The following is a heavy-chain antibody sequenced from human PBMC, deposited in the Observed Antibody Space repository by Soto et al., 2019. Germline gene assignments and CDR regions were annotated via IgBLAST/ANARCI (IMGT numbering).Heavy chain of an antibody. CDR3: ARIVGATPH. D-gene: IGHD1-26*01. Sequence: QVQLVQSGAEVKKPGSSVKVSCKASGGTFSSYTISWVRQAPGQGLEWMGRIIPILGIANYAQKFQDRVTITADKSTSTAYLELSSLRSEHTAVYYCARIVGATPHWGQGTLVTVSS. CDR1: GGTFSSYT. V-gene: IGHV1-69*02. CDR2: IIPILGIA. J-gene: IGHJ4*02.